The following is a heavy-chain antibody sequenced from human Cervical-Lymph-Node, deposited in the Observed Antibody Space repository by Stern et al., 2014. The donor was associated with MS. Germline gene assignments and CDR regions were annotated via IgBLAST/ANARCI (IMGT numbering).Heavy chain of an antibody. CDR3: AKHACTGAACPFDL. CDR2: VYYSGAT. D-gene: IGHD2-8*02. J-gene: IGHJ4*02. CDR1: GDSISSYTHY. Sequence: QLQLQESGPGLVKPSETLSLTCAVSGDSISSYTHYWAWIRQPPGKGLEWIGSVYYSGATYYNPSLKVRVPISVHTSKNHFSRGLNSGTAADTAVYYCAKHACTGAACPFDLWGQGTLVTVSS. V-gene: IGHV4-39*01.